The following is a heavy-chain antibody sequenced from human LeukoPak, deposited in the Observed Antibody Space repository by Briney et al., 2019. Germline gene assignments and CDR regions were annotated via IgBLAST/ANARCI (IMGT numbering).Heavy chain of an antibody. CDR1: GGSFSGYY. Sequence: SETLSLTCAVYGGSFSGYYWSWIRQPPGKGLEWIGEINHSGSTNYNPSLKSRVTISVDTSKNQFSLKLSSVTAADTAVYYCARAYCSSTSCYHRYAPFDPWGQGTLVTVSS. CDR3: ARAYCSSTSCYHRYAPFDP. D-gene: IGHD2-2*01. CDR2: INHSGST. J-gene: IGHJ5*02. V-gene: IGHV4-34*01.